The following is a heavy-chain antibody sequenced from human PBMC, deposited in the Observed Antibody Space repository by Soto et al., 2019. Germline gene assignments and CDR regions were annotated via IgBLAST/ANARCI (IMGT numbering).Heavy chain of an antibody. CDR1: GFSFSEYD. CDR2: MSGSGGDT. D-gene: IGHD5-18*01. J-gene: IGHJ4*02. CDR3: AKASDTAIPDVNFDY. V-gene: IGHV3-23*01. Sequence: PGGSLRLSCVASGFSFSEYDMHWVRQAPGKGLEWLSVMSGSGGDTYYADSVKGRFTISRDNSKNTLYLQMNSLRPEDTAVYYCAKASDTAIPDVNFDYWGQGTLDTVSS.